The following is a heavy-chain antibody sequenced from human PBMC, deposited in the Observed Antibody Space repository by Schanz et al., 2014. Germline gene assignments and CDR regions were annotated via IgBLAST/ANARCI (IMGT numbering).Heavy chain of an antibody. J-gene: IGHJ4*02. CDR3: ARKVVATIGGYYDN. CDR2: VSRSTPDI. Sequence: EVQLLESGGGLVQPGGSLRLSCASSGFSFTTYAMSWVRQAPGKGLEWVSYVSRSTPDIYYADSVKGRFTMSRDNAKNSVFLQMNSLRAEDTAVYYCARKVVATIGGYYDNWGQGTLVIVSS. CDR1: GFSFTTYA. V-gene: IGHV3-48*01. D-gene: IGHD5-12*01.